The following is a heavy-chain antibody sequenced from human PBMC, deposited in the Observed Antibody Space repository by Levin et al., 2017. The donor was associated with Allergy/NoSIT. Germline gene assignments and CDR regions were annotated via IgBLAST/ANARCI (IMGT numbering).Heavy chain of an antibody. CDR1: GYSFTSYW. J-gene: IGHJ4*02. Sequence: ASVKVSCKGSGYSFTSYWIGWVRQMPGKGLEWMGIIYPGDSDTRYSPSFQGQVTISADKSISTAYLQWSSLKASDTAMYYCALLPYDSSGYYWVGAGYWGQGTLVTVSS. CDR2: IYPGDSDT. CDR3: ALLPYDSSGYYWVGAGY. D-gene: IGHD3-22*01. V-gene: IGHV5-51*01.